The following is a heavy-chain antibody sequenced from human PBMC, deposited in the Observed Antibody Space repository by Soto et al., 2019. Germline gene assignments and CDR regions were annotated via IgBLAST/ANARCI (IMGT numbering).Heavy chain of an antibody. CDR1: GGSISSSSHY. D-gene: IGHD2-21*02. CDR2: IYYDGST. V-gene: IGHV4-39*07. CDR3: ARAHCGGDCYSETYWYFDL. J-gene: IGHJ2*01. Sequence: SETLSLTCTVSGGSISSSSHYWAWIRQPPGKGLEWIGSIYYDGSTHYYPSLESRVTISADTSKNQFSLKLSSVTAADTAVYYCARAHCGGDCYSETYWYFDLWGRGTLVTVSS.